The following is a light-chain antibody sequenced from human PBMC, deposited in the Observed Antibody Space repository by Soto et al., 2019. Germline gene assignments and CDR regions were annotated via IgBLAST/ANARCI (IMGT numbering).Light chain of an antibody. Sequence: QSALTQPASVSGSPGQSITISCTGTSSDVGAYNYVSWYQQHPGKAPKLMIYDVSNRPSGISDRFSVSKSGNTASLTISNLQADDEADYYCSSYTNSGTYVFGTGTKDRP. V-gene: IGLV2-14*01. CDR2: DVS. CDR3: SSYTNSGTYV. J-gene: IGLJ1*01. CDR1: SSDVGAYNY.